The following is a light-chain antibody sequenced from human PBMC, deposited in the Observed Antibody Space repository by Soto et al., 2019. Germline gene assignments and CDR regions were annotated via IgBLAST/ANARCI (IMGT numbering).Light chain of an antibody. J-gene: IGKJ1*01. Sequence: TQMNQSPSSTSASVGDTLTIACRARQGSSTYVSWYQQKPGKAPKLLIYAASSLQSGVTSRCSGSGSETDFTLTISSLQPEDVATYSCQQSYSTTWTFGQGTKVDIK. CDR1: QGSSTY. CDR2: AAS. CDR3: QQSYSTTWT. V-gene: IGKV1-39*01.